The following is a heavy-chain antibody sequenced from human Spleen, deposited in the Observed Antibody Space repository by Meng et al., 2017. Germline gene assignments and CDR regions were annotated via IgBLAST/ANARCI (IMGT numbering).Heavy chain of an antibody. D-gene: IGHD3-10*01. V-gene: IGHV3-23*01. Sequence: GESLKISCAASGFTFTTDAMSWVRQAPGQGLEWVSGISGSGDVTYYADSVKGRFTVSRDNSKNTLYLLMHSLRAEDTAVYYCAKIARRSYYYNGLDVWGQGTTVTVSS. CDR1: GFTFTTDA. CDR2: ISGSGDVT. CDR3: AKIARRSYYYNGLDV. J-gene: IGHJ6*02.